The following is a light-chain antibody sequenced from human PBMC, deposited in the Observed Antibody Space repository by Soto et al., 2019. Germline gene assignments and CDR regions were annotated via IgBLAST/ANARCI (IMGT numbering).Light chain of an antibody. CDR3: QQYNNWPPWT. V-gene: IGKV3-15*01. J-gene: IGKJ1*01. CDR2: GAS. CDR1: QIVSSN. Sequence: EIVMTQSPATLSVSPGERATLSCSASQIVSSNLAWYQQKPGQAPRLLIYGASTRATGIPARFSGSGSGTEFTLTISSLQSEDFAVYYCQQYNNWPPWTFGQGTK.